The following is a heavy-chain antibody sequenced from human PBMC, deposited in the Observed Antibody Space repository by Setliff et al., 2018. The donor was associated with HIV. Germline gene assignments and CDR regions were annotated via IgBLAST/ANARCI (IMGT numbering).Heavy chain of an antibody. D-gene: IGHD2-21*01. CDR2: IHPNSGGT. V-gene: IGHV1-2*06. J-gene: IGHJ6*03. CDR1: GYTFTAFY. CDR3: VRNPHPTVVVPRDSHYYSMNI. Sequence: ASVKVSCKTSGYTFTAFYIHWVRQAPGQGLEWMGRIHPNSGGTASPQKFQGRVAMTRGTSISTAYMELRSLRPDDTAVYYCVRNPHPTVVVPRDSHYYSMNIWGKGTTVTVSS.